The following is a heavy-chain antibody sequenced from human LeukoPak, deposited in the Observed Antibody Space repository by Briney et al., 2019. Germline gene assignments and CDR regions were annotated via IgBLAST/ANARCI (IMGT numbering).Heavy chain of an antibody. V-gene: IGHV4-39*01. Sequence: SETLSLTCTVSGGSISSSSYYWGWIRQPPGKGLEWIGSIYYSGSTYYNPSLKSRVTISVDTSKNQFSLKLSSVTAADTAVYYCARPYSSQFDPWGQGTLVTVSS. J-gene: IGHJ5*02. CDR3: ARPYSSQFDP. CDR1: GGSISSSSYY. CDR2: IYYSGST. D-gene: IGHD6-13*01.